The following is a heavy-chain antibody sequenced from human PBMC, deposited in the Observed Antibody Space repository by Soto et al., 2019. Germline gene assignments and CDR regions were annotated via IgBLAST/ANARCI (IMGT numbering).Heavy chain of an antibody. Sequence: QVRLQEWGPGLVKPSQTLSLKCSVSGGSITTGGRYWSWIRQLPGKGLEWIGDIYYSGNTYYNASLNSPVAIAVEAARYQFSLKLSSVTAADTAVYYCAQALVFTGGDGFDSWGQGRLVTVSS. D-gene: IGHD1-1*01. V-gene: IGHV4-31*02. CDR2: IYYSGNT. CDR3: AQALVFTGGDGFDS. J-gene: IGHJ3*02. CDR1: GGSITTGGRY.